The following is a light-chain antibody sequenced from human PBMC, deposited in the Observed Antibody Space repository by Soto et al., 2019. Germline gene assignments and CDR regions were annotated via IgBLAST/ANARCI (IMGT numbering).Light chain of an antibody. Sequence: IQMTQSPSTLSASVGDIVTITCRARQTIDSWLAWYQQRPGKPPNLLIYKASTLASGVPSRFSGSGSGTEFTLTINSLQPDDFATYYCQKYHIYSGKFGQGTKVDIK. CDR1: QTIDSW. J-gene: IGKJ1*01. V-gene: IGKV1-5*03. CDR2: KAS. CDR3: QKYHIYSGK.